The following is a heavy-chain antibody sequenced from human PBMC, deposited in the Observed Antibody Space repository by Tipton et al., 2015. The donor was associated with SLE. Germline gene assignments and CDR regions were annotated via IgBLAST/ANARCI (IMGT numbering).Heavy chain of an antibody. V-gene: IGHV4-4*07. CDR3: AGTGGSGSYSPIDY. CDR2: IYTSGGT. D-gene: IGHD3-10*01. Sequence: TLSLTCTVSGGSICSYYWSWIRQPAGKGLEWIGRIYTSGGTNYNPSLKSRGTMSVDTSKNQFSLKLSSVTAAGTAVYYCAGTGGSGSYSPIDYWGQGTLGTVSS. CDR1: GGSICSYY. J-gene: IGHJ4*02.